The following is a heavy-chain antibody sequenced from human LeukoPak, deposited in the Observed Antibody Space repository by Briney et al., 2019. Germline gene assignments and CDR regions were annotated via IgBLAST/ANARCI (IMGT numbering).Heavy chain of an antibody. CDR2: IKSKTDGGTT. V-gene: IGHV3-15*01. D-gene: IGHD4-17*01. CDR3: TADNAQYGDYVNWFDP. Sequence: GGSLRLSCAASGFTFSNAWMSWVRQAPGKGLEWVGRIKSKTDGGTTDYAATVKARFTISRDDSKNTLYLQMNSLKTEDTAVYYCTADNAQYGDYVNWFDPWGQGTLVTVSS. J-gene: IGHJ5*02. CDR1: GFTFSNAW.